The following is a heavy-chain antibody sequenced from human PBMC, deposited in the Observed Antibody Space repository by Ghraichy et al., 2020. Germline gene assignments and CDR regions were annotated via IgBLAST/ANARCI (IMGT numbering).Heavy chain of an antibody. CDR1: GHTFTSYG. J-gene: IGHJ4*02. D-gene: IGHD3-10*01. CDR3: ARDLFPSQARVFGF. V-gene: IGHV1-18*01. CDR2: ISAYNGNT. Sequence: SVKVSCKTSGHTFTSYGFSWVRQAPGQGLEWMGWISAYNGNTKYAQKFQGRLIMTTDRSTATAQMDLRSLRSDDTALYYCARDLFPSQARVFGFWGQGTQITVSS.